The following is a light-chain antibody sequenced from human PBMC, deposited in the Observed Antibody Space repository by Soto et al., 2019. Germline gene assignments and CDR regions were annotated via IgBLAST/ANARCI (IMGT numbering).Light chain of an antibody. J-gene: IGKJ1*01. Sequence: EIVLTQSPGTLSLSPGERAILSCRASQFVTSKYLAWYQQKPGQAPRLLIYDASSRATGIPDRFSGSGSGTDFSLTISRLEPEDFAVYYCQQYGSSVWTFGQGTKVEIK. CDR3: QQYGSSVWT. CDR1: QFVTSKY. CDR2: DAS. V-gene: IGKV3-20*01.